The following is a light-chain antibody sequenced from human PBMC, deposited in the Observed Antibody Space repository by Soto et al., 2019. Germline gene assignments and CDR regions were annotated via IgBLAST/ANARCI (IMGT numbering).Light chain of an antibody. V-gene: IGLV2-14*01. CDR1: SSDVGGYDY. J-gene: IGLJ1*01. Sequence: LTQPASVSGSPGQSIAISCTGTSSDVGGYDYVSRYQQQPDKAPKLMIYEVTKRPSGVSNRFSGSKSGNTASLTISGLQAEDEADYYCSSHTSGSTRVFGTGTKVTVL. CDR3: SSHTSGSTRV. CDR2: EVT.